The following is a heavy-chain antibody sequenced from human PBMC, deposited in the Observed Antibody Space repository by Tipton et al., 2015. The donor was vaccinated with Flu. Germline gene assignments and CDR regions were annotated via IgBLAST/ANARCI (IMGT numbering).Heavy chain of an antibody. D-gene: IGHD3-9*01. Sequence: TLSLTCTVSGGSISSYYWSWIRQPPGKGLEWIGYIYCSGSTNYNPSLKSRVTISVDTSKNQFSLKLSSVTAADTAVYYCARDRKEILTGSPRYYYGMDVWGQGTTVTVSS. V-gene: IGHV4-59*01. J-gene: IGHJ6*02. CDR3: ARDRKEILTGSPRYYYGMDV. CDR1: GGSISSYY. CDR2: IYCSGST.